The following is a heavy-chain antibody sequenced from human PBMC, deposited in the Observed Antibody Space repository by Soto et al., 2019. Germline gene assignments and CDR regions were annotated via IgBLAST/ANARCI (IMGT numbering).Heavy chain of an antibody. CDR1: GFTFISYA. CDR2: ISFDGSTE. J-gene: IGHJ6*02. D-gene: IGHD3-10*01. CDR3: ARSRHGSGSYTHFYYGLDV. Sequence: VKLVESGGGVAQPGMSLRLSCAASGFTFISYAMHWVRQAPGKGLEWVAVISFDGSTEYYADSVKGRITISRDNSKNTVYLQMNSLRSEDTAVYYCARSRHGSGSYTHFYYGLDVWGQGTTVTVSS. V-gene: IGHV3-30-3*01.